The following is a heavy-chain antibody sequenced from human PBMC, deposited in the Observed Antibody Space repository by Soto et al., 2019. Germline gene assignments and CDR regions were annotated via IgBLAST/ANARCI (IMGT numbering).Heavy chain of an antibody. CDR3: ARSDY. CDR2: ISYDGSNK. V-gene: IGHV3-30-3*01. CDR1: GFTFSSYA. Sequence: QVQLVESGGGVVQPGRSLRLSCAASGFTFSSYAMHWVRQAPGKGLEWVAVISYDGSNKYYADSVKGRFTISRDNSKNTQYLQMNSLRAEDTAVYYCARSDYWGQGTLVTVSS. J-gene: IGHJ4*02.